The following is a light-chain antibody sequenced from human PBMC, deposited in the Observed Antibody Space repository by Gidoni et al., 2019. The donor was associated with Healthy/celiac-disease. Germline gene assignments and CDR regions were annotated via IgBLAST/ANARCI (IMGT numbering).Light chain of an antibody. CDR2: GAS. Sequence: GTLSCRASQSVSSSYLAWYQQKPGQAPRLLIYGASSRATGIPDRFSGSGSGTDFTLTISRLEPEDFVVYYCQQYGSSPEGFTFGPGTKVDIK. J-gene: IGKJ3*01. CDR1: QSVSSSY. V-gene: IGKV3-20*01. CDR3: QQYGSSPEGFT.